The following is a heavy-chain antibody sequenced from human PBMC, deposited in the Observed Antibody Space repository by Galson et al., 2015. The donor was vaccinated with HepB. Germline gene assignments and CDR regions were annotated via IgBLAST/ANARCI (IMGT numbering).Heavy chain of an antibody. Sequence: SVKVSCKATGGTFSSYAISWVRQAPGQGLEWMGGIIPIFGTANYAQKFQGRVTITADESTSTAYMELSSLRSEDTAVYYCARLPPGSGSYYNVIPWGQGTLVTVSS. J-gene: IGHJ5*02. V-gene: IGHV1-69*13. CDR2: IIPIFGTA. CDR3: ARLPPGSGSYYNVIP. D-gene: IGHD3-10*01. CDR1: GGTFSSYA.